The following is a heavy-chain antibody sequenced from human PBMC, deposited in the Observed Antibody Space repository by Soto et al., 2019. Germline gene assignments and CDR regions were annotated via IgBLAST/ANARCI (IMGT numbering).Heavy chain of an antibody. CDR1: GDSISTNHW. Sequence: QVQLQESGPGLVKPSGTLSLTCAVSGDSISTNHWWSWVRQPPGKGLEWIGEVYHSGSTNYSPSLQSRVTVSGDMSKNQFSLTLTSVTAADTAVYYCASSGGGEDYWGQGTLVTVSS. J-gene: IGHJ4*02. CDR2: VYHSGST. D-gene: IGHD3-16*01. V-gene: IGHV4-4*02. CDR3: ASSGGGEDY.